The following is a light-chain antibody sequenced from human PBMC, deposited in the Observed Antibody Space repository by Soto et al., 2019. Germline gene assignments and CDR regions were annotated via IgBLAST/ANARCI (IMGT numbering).Light chain of an antibody. V-gene: IGKV3-11*01. Sequence: EIVLTQSPATLSLSPGERATLSCRASQSVSSYLAWYQQKPGQAPRLLIYDASNRATDIPARFIGSGSGTDFTLTISSLEPEVFPFYYCQQLSNWPSFTFGPGTKVDIK. J-gene: IGKJ3*01. CDR2: DAS. CDR3: QQLSNWPSFT. CDR1: QSVSSY.